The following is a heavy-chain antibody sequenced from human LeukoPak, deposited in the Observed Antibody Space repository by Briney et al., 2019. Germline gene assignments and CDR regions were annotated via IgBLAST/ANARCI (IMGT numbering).Heavy chain of an antibody. CDR1: GYTFTSYY. Sequence: EASVKVSCKASGYTFTSYYMHWVRQAPGQGLEWMGIINPSGGSTSYAQKFQGRVTITKDTSASTAYMELSSLRSEDTALYFCARDKSGVGPDSWGQGTLVTVSS. D-gene: IGHD1-26*01. CDR2: INPSGGST. CDR3: ARDKSGVGPDS. J-gene: IGHJ4*02. V-gene: IGHV1-46*01.